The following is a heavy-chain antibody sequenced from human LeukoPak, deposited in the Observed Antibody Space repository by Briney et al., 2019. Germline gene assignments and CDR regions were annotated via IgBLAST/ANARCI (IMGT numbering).Heavy chain of an antibody. CDR1: GYSISSGYF. Sequence: SETLSLTCTVSGYSISSGYFWGWIRQPPGKGLEWIGTIYLGGSTYFNPSLKSRVTTSVDMSKNQFSLRLSSVTAADTAVYYCSRGLAATGYFDYWGQGTLVTVSS. V-gene: IGHV4-38-2*02. J-gene: IGHJ4*02. CDR3: SRGLAATGYFDY. D-gene: IGHD3-9*01. CDR2: IYLGGST.